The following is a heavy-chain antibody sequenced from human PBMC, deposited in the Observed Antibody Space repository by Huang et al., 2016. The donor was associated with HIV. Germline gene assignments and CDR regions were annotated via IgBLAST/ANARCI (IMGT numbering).Heavy chain of an antibody. J-gene: IGHJ3*02. CDR2: ISASSGDP. V-gene: IGHV1-18*01. Sequence: QIQLMQSGPELKQPGASVKVSCKASGYTFTSYGITWVRQAPGQGPEWMGLISASSGDPKYAQKFQGRVTLTTDTSTNIAYMELRSLRSDDTAKYYCARDPKYHRIGYYRQRRGIDIWGQGTMVIVSS. CDR3: ARDPKYHRIGYYRQRRGIDI. D-gene: IGHD3-22*01. CDR1: GYTFTSYG.